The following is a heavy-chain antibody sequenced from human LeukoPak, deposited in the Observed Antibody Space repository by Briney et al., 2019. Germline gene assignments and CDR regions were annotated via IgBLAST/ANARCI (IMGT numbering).Heavy chain of an antibody. D-gene: IGHD6-13*01. CDR3: ARLTLEESWYGYYYYYMDV. CDR1: GGSISSSSYY. V-gene: IGHV4-39*01. CDR2: IYYSRST. Sequence: PSETLSLTCTVSGGSISSSSYYWGWIRQPPGKGLEWIGSIYYSRSTYYNPSLKSRVTISVDTSKNQFSLKLSSVTAADTAVYYCARLTLEESWYGYYYYYMDVWGKGTTVTISS. J-gene: IGHJ6*03.